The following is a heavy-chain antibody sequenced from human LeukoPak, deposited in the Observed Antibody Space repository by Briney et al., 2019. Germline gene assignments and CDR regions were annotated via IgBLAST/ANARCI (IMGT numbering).Heavy chain of an antibody. CDR3: AKDPTIAAAGTDY. CDR1: GFTFSSYA. J-gene: IGHJ4*02. D-gene: IGHD6-13*01. Sequence: GGSLRLSCAASGFTFSSYAMSWISQAPGKGLEWVSAISGSGGSTYYADSVKGRFTISRDNSKNTLYLQMNSLRAEDTAVYYCAKDPTIAAAGTDYWGQGTLVTVSS. CDR2: ISGSGGST. V-gene: IGHV3-23*01.